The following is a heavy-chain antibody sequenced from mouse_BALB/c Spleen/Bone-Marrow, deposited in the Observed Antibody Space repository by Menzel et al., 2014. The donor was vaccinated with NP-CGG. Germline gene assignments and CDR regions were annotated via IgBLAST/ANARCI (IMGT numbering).Heavy chain of an antibody. CDR3: ARDYYGSSYWYFDV. CDR1: GFTLSDFY. D-gene: IGHD1-1*01. Sequence: EVQLQESGGGLVQPGGSLRLSCATSGFTLSDFYMEWVRQPPGKRLEWIAASRNKANDYTTEYSASVKGRFIVSRDTSQSILYLQMNALRAEDTAIYYCARDYYGSSYWYFDVWGAGTTVTVSS. V-gene: IGHV7-1*02. J-gene: IGHJ1*01. CDR2: SRNKANDYTT.